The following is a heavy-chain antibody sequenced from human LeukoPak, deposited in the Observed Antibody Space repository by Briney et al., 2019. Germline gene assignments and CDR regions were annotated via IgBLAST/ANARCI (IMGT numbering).Heavy chain of an antibody. Sequence: ASVEVSPKASGYTFTSSGISCVRHTPGQGLVWMGWISAYNGITHSAQTLQSRVTMTTETSTRTPYMELRSLRSDDTAVYYCASGYCSGGSCDGYYYYGMDVWGQGTTVTVSS. CDR1: GYTFTSSG. CDR3: ASGYCSGGSCDGYYYYGMDV. V-gene: IGHV1-18*01. CDR2: ISAYNGIT. J-gene: IGHJ6*02. D-gene: IGHD2-15*01.